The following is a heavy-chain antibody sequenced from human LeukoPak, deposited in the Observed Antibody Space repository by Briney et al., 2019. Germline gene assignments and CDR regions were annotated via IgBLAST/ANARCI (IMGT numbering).Heavy chain of an antibody. CDR3: VRAGGSSWSDF. D-gene: IGHD6-13*01. CDR1: GFTFSSYW. V-gene: IGHV3-7*01. CDR2: INQDGSEN. J-gene: IGHJ4*02. Sequence: PGGSLRLSCAASGFTFSSYWMSWVRQSPGKGLEWVANINQDGSENHYVDSVKGRFTISRDNAKHSVFVQMNGLRVEDTAVYYCVRAGGSSWSDFWGQGTLVTVSS.